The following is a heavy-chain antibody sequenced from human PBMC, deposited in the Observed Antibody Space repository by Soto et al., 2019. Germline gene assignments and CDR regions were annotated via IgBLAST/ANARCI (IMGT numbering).Heavy chain of an antibody. J-gene: IGHJ5*01. CDR1: GFTFNKYG. D-gene: IGHD6-19*01. CDR3: AKVNGNSGWYGVNDS. CDR2: ISDIGAST. V-gene: IGHV3-23*01. Sequence: EVQLLESGGGLVQPGGSLRLSCAASGFTFNKYGMSWVRQAPGKGLDWVSGISDIGASTHNADSVKGRFTISRDNSKNTLYRQMNSLRVEDTAVYYCAKVNGNSGWYGVNDSWGHGTLVTVSS.